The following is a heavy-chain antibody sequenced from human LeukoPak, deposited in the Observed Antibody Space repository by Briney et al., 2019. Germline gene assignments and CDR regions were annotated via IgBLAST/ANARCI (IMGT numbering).Heavy chain of an antibody. V-gene: IGHV1-8*03. J-gene: IGHJ4*02. CDR1: GYTFNTFD. D-gene: IGHD3-22*01. CDR2: IIPYTSKI. Sequence: ASVKVSCKASGYTFNTFDINWVRQAPGQGLEWLGSIIPYTSKIAHAQKFQDRLTIFNNASVSTAYMELSSLTSEDTAVYYCARDLTDSSGPWRDYWGQGTLVTVSS. CDR3: ARDLTDSSGPWRDY.